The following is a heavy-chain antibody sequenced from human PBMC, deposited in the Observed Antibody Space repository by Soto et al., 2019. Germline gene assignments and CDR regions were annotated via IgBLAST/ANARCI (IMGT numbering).Heavy chain of an antibody. J-gene: IGHJ6*02. V-gene: IGHV1-18*01. Sequence: QVQLVQSGDEVRKPGSSVKVSCKASGYIFVNYGIASVRQAPGQGLEWMGWSSPYSGNTHYASKVQGRLTMTTDTSTSTAYMDLGSLTSDDTAVYYCAMVDNYVTPTPPDVWGQGTPVTVSS. CDR2: SSPYSGNT. CDR1: GYIFVNYG. D-gene: IGHD3-16*01. CDR3: AMVDNYVTPTPPDV.